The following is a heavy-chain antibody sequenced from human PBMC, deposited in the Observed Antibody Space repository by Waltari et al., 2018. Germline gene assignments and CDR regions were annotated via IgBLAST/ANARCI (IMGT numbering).Heavy chain of an antibody. CDR1: GFTFSSYG. V-gene: IGHV3-30*02. D-gene: IGHD2-15*01. CDR2: IRYDGSNK. J-gene: IGHJ4*02. Sequence: QVQLVESGGGVVQPGGSLRLSCAASGFTFSSYGMHWVRQAPGKGLGWVAFIRYDGSNKYYADSVKGRFTISRDNSKNTLYLQMNSLRAEDTAVYYCAKDRGWSLYYFDYWGQGTLVTVSS. CDR3: AKDRGWSLYYFDY.